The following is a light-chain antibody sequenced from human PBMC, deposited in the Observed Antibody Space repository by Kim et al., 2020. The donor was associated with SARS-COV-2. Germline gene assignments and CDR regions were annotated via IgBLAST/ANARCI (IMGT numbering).Light chain of an antibody. CDR1: TLGDRY. V-gene: IGLV3-1*01. CDR2: QDS. Sequence: GSPGQTPSITCSGDTLGDRYACWYQQKPGQSPVMVIYQDSKRPSGIPERFSGSNSGNTATLTISGTQAMDEADYYCQAWDSSTAVFGGGTQLTVL. J-gene: IGLJ2*01. CDR3: QAWDSSTAV.